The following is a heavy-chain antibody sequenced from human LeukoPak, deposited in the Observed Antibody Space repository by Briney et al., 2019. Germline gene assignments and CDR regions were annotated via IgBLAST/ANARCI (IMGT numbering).Heavy chain of an antibody. J-gene: IGHJ4*02. V-gene: IGHV3-49*04. D-gene: IGHD3-10*01. CDR1: GFTFTDYA. Sequence: PGGSLRLSCTASGFTFTDYALNWVRQAPGKGLEWVAFIRSKAYGGTTEYAPSVKGRFTISRDDSKSIAYLQMNSLKTEDTAVYYCTRDPGWPPLHYYGSGSYCDYWGQGTLVTVSS. CDR2: IRSKAYGGTT. CDR3: TRDPGWPPLHYYGSGSYCDY.